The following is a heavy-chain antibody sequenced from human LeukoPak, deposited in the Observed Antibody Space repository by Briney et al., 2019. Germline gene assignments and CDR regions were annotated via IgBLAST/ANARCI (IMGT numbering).Heavy chain of an antibody. D-gene: IGHD3-22*01. CDR2: IIPIFGTA. CDR1: GGTFSSYA. Sequence: SVKVSCKASGGTFSSYAISWVRQAPGQGPEWMGGIIPIFGTANYAQKFQGKVTITTDESTSTAYMELSSLRSEDTAVYYCARESYYDSSGYFNYWGQGTLVTVSS. CDR3: ARESYYDSSGYFNY. V-gene: IGHV1-69*05. J-gene: IGHJ4*02.